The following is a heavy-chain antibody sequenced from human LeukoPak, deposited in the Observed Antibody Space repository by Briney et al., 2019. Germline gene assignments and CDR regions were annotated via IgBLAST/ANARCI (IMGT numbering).Heavy chain of an antibody. CDR3: ARGGLFFDS. Sequence: PGGSLRLSCAASGFTFSSYAMSWVRQAPKKGLEWVSVISASGGSTNYADSVKGRVTISRDNAKNTLYLQMNSLRAEDTAVYFCARGGLFFDSWGQGTLVTVSS. CDR1: GFTFSSYA. J-gene: IGHJ4*02. V-gene: IGHV3-23*01. D-gene: IGHD3-16*01. CDR2: ISASGGST.